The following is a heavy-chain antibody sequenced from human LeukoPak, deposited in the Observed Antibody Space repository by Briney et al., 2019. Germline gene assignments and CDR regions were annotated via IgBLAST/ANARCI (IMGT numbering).Heavy chain of an antibody. V-gene: IGHV1-2*02. CDR1: GYTFSDYY. Sequence: ASVKVSCKTSGYTFSDYYIHWIRQAPGQGLEWVGWINPNSGDTNYAQKFQGRVTMTRDTSISTAYMELSRLRSDDTAVYYCAREIQLWLQGVDAFDIWGQGTMVTVSS. CDR3: AREIQLWLQGVDAFDI. D-gene: IGHD5-18*01. J-gene: IGHJ3*02. CDR2: INPNSGDT.